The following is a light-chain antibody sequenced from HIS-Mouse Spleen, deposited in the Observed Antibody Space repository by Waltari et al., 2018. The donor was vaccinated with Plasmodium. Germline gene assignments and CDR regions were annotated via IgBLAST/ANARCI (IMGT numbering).Light chain of an antibody. CDR3: YSTDSSGNHRV. CDR1: ALPKTY. CDR2: EDS. Sequence: SYELTQPPSVSVSPGQTARITCSGDALPKTYAYWYQQKSVQAPVLVIYEDSKRPSGIPERCSGSSSGTMATLTIRGAQVEDEADYYCYSTDSSGNHRVFGGGTKLTVL. V-gene: IGLV3-10*01. J-gene: IGLJ3*02.